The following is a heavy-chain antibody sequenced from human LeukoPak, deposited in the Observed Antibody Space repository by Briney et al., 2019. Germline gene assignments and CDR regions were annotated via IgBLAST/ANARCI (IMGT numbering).Heavy chain of an antibody. CDR1: GFTLSSHS. D-gene: IGHD6-13*01. J-gene: IGHJ4*02. CDR3: ARDSGSWTDFDC. Sequence: GGSLRLSCAASGFTLSSHSMHWVRQAPGRGLEWVASISYDGSNENYADSVKGRFSISRDNSKNTMFLQMNSLRTEDTAVYYCARDSGSWTDFDCWGQGTLVTVSS. CDR2: ISYDGSNE. V-gene: IGHV3-30*04.